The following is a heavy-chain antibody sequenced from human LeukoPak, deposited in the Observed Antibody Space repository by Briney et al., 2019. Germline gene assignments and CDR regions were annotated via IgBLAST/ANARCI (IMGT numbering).Heavy chain of an antibody. CDR1: GFTFDDYA. V-gene: IGHV3-9*01. J-gene: IGHJ3*02. CDR3: VKVKYSSGYEDDAFDI. Sequence: GGSLRLSCAASGFTFDDYAMHWVRQAPGKGLEWVSGISWNSGSIDYADSVKGRFTISRDNAKNTLYLQMNSLRAEDTALYYCVKVKYSSGYEDDAFDIWGQGTMVTVSS. D-gene: IGHD3-22*01. CDR2: ISWNSGSI.